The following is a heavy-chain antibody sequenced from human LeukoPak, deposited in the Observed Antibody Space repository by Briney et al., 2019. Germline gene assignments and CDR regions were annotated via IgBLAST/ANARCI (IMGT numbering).Heavy chain of an antibody. CDR2: IFYTGST. Sequence: PSETLSLTCTVSGGSISGYCWSWIRQPPGKGLEWIGHIFYTGSTNYNPSLKSRVTISEDTSKNQFSLKLTSVTAADTAVYYCAGHREYSESSGYGTSFDYWGQGTLVTVSS. V-gene: IGHV4-59*08. J-gene: IGHJ4*02. D-gene: IGHD3-22*01. CDR3: AGHREYSESSGYGTSFDY. CDR1: GGSISGYC.